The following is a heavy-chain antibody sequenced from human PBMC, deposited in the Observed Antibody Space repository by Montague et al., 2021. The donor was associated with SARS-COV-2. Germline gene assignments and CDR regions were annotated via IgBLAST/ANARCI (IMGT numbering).Heavy chain of an antibody. Sequence: SETLSLTCAVYGGSFSDYYWSWIRQPPGTGLEWNGESNHSGSTNYNPSLRSRVTISVDTSKNQFSLKLRAVTVAYTAVYYCARGAPTISMILVVMTGAGWYFDLWGRGTLVTVSS. D-gene: IGHD3-22*01. CDR1: GGSFSDYY. CDR2: SNHSGST. CDR3: ARGAPTISMILVVMTGAGWYFDL. V-gene: IGHV4-34*01. J-gene: IGHJ2*01.